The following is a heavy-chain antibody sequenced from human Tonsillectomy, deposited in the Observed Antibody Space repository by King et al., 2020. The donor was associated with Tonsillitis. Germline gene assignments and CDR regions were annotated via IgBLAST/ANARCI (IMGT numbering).Heavy chain of an antibody. CDR2: ISNDGTNQ. CDR3: ARQREIYGSGSFALGY. V-gene: IGHV3-30-3*01. CDR1: GFTFSSYA. J-gene: IGHJ1*01. Sequence: QVQLVESGGGVVQPGRSLRLSSAASGFTFSSYAMHWVRQAPGKGLEWVALISNDGTNQYYADSMQGRFTISRDNSKNTLFLQLHSLRADETALYYFARQREIYGSGSFALGYWGQGTLVTVSS. D-gene: IGHD3-10*01.